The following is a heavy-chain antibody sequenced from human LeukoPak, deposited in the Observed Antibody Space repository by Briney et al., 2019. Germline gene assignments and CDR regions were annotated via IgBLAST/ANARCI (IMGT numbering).Heavy chain of an antibody. CDR3: ATDYYNGRGYLVPLGY. D-gene: IGHD3-22*01. CDR2: IKEDGSEK. V-gene: IGHV3-7*01. CDR1: GFTLSNHW. Sequence: GGSLRLSCAASGFTLSNHWMIWVRQVPGRGLEWLANIKEDGSEKNYVDSVKGRFTISRDNAENSLYLQMNSLRAEDTAVYYCATDYYNGRGYLVPLGYWGQGALVTVSS. J-gene: IGHJ4*02.